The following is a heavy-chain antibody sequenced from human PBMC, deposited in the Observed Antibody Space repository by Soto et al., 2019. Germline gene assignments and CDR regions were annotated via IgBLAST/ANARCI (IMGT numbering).Heavy chain of an antibody. CDR3: ARVGHGDSSDYFDY. Sequence: PSETLSLTCTVSGGSISSYYWSWVRQPPGKGLEWIGYIYYSGSTNYNPSLKSRVTISVDTSKNQFSLKLSSVTAADTAVYYCARVGHGDSSDYFDYWGQGTLVTVSS. J-gene: IGHJ4*02. D-gene: IGHD4-17*01. CDR2: IYYSGST. CDR1: GGSISSYY. V-gene: IGHV4-59*01.